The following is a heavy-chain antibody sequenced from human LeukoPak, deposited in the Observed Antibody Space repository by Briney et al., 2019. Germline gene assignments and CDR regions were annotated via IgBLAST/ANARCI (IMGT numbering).Heavy chain of an antibody. D-gene: IGHD2-15*01. J-gene: IGHJ6*03. CDR1: GGSITNSNYF. CDR2: IYHRGST. Sequence: SETLSLTCTVSGGSITNSNYFWGWIRQPPGKGLEWIGSIYHRGSTYYNPSLKSRVTISVDTSKNQFSLKLTSVTAADTAMYYCARHGYCSGGSCYSAYYYYLDVWGKGTTVTVSS. CDR3: ARHGYCSGGSCYSAYYYYLDV. V-gene: IGHV4-39*01.